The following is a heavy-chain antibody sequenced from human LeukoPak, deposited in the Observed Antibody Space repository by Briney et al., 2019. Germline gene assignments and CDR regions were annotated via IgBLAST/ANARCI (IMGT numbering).Heavy chain of an antibody. CDR3: AKGLFSAYDKYPDS. CDR2: ISDTGRDI. CDR1: GFAFESFT. J-gene: IGHJ4*02. V-gene: IGHV3-21*04. D-gene: IGHD5-12*01. Sequence: SGGSLRLSCAGPGFAFESFTMTWVRQAPGKGLEWVSLISDTGRDINYADSVRGRFTISRDNTKNSLFLQMDSLRVEDTAIYYCAKGLFSAYDKYPDSWGQGTLVTVSS.